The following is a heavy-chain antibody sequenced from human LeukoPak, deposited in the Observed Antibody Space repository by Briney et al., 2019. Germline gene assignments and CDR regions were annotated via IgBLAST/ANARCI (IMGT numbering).Heavy chain of an antibody. Sequence: GGSLRLSCAASGFTFSSYAMSWVRQAPGKGLEWVSAISGSGGSTYYADSVKGRFTISRDNSKNALYLQMSSLRAEDTAVYYCAKGIVVRLDYWGQGTLVTVSS. J-gene: IGHJ4*02. CDR2: ISGSGGST. CDR3: AKGIVVRLDY. CDR1: GFTFSSYA. V-gene: IGHV3-23*01. D-gene: IGHD1-26*01.